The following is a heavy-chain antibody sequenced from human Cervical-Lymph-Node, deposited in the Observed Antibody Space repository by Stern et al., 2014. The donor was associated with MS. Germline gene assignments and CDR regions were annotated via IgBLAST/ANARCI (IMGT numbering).Heavy chain of an antibody. CDR3: ARGRQYYYASGSSPPDAFDI. Sequence: QVQLQESGPGLVKPSQTLSLTCTVSGGSISSGADYWNWLRQHPGKGLEWSGYIYYSGSTEYNPSLKRRVIISADTSKKQFSLKLRSVTAADTAVYYCARGRQYYYASGSSPPDAFDIWGQGTMVTVSS. CDR2: IYYSGST. V-gene: IGHV4-31*03. D-gene: IGHD3-10*01. CDR1: GGSISSGADY. J-gene: IGHJ3*02.